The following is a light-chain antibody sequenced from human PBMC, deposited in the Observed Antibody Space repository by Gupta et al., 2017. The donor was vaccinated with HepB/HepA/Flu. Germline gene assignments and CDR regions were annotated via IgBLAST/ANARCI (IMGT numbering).Light chain of an antibody. J-gene: IGKJ3*01. CDR1: QSVSSSS. Sequence: EIVLTQSPGTLSLSPGERATLSCRASQSVSSSSLAWYQQKPGQAPRLLIYGASSGAPGIPDRFSGSGSGTDFTLTISRREPEDFAVYYCQQYGSSLPITFGPGTKVDIK. CDR2: GAS. CDR3: QQYGSSLPIT. V-gene: IGKV3-20*01.